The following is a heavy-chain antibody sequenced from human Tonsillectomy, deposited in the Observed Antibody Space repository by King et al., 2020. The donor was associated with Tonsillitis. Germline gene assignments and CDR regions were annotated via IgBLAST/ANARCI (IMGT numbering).Heavy chain of an antibody. Sequence: VQLVESGGGLVQPGGSLRLSCAASGFTFSTYAMSWVRLAPGKGLEWVSGISRSGGDSTYYAESGKGRFTISRDNSKNTLYLQMNSLRAEDTAIYYCAKFLAMAATYDALHIWGQGTVVTVSS. J-gene: IGHJ3*02. D-gene: IGHD6-19*01. V-gene: IGHV3-23*04. CDR1: GFTFSTYA. CDR3: AKFLAMAATYDALHI. CDR2: ISRSGGDST.